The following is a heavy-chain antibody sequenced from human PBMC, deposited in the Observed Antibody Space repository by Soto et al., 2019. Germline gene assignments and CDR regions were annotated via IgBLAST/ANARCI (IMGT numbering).Heavy chain of an antibody. V-gene: IGHV3-30*18. D-gene: IGHD4-4*01. J-gene: IGHJ6*03. CDR2: ISYDGSNK. CDR3: VKTVTPHRPPEYYYYMDV. Sequence: HPGGSLRLSSASSGFTFSSYGMHWVRQAPGKGLEWVAVISYDGSNKYYADSVKGRFTISRDNSKNTLYLQMNSLRAEDTAVYYCVKTVTPHRPPEYYYYMDVWGKGTTVTVSS. CDR1: GFTFSSYG.